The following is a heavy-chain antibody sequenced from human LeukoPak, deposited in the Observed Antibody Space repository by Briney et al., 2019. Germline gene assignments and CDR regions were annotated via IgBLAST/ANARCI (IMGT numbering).Heavy chain of an antibody. Sequence: SETLSLTCAVYGGSFSGYYWSWIRQPPGKGLEWIGEINHSGSTNYNPSLKSRVTISVDTSKNQFSLKLSSVTAADTAVYYCARHAYGRYYYYYYYMDVWGKGTTVTISS. CDR3: ARHAYGRYYYYYYYMDV. CDR2: INHSGST. CDR1: GGSFSGYY. J-gene: IGHJ6*03. D-gene: IGHD3-10*01. V-gene: IGHV4-34*01.